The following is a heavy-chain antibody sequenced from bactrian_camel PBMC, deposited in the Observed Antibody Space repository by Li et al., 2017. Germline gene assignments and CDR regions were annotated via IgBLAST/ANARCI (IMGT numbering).Heavy chain of an antibody. CDR3: APWSQTVAPDLGGRFGY. CDR2: IRRDGDE. J-gene: IGHJ6*01. CDR1: GYISSRHC. V-gene: IGHV3S31*01. D-gene: IGHD7*01. Sequence: VQQGESGGGSVQAGGSLRLSCTHSGYISSRHCMGWFRQAPGKAREGIAGIRRDGDEYYAGSVKGRFTISRDNAKNTLYLQLNSLKSEDTAMYYCAPWSQTVAPDLGGRFGYWGQGTQVTVS.